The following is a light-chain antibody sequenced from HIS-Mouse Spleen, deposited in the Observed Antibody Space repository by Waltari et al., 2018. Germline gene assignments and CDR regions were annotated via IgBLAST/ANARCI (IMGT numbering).Light chain of an antibody. V-gene: IGKV1-5*03. CDR2: KAS. Sequence: DIQMTQSPSTLSASVGDRVTITCRASQSISSGLAWYQQKPGKAPKLLNYKASSLESGVPSRFSGSGSGTEFTLTISSLQPDDFATYYCQQYNSYSPKYTFGQGTKLEIK. CDR1: QSISSG. J-gene: IGKJ2*01. CDR3: QQYNSYSPKYT.